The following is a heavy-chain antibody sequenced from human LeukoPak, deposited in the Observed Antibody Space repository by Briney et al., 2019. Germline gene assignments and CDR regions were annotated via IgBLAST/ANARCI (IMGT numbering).Heavy chain of an antibody. J-gene: IGHJ4*02. Sequence: PGGSLRLSCAASGFTVSSNYMSWVRQAPGKGLEWVSVIYSGGSTYYADSVKGRFTISRDNSKNTLYLQMNSLRAEDTAVYYCARAKDYGGNSLDHYFDYWGQGTLVTVSS. CDR2: IYSGGST. D-gene: IGHD4-23*01. CDR1: GFTVSSNY. V-gene: IGHV3-66*01. CDR3: ARAKDYGGNSLDHYFDY.